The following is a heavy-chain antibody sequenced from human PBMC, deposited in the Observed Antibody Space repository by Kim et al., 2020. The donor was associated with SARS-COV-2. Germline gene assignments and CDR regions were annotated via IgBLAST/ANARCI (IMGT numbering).Heavy chain of an antibody. CDR2: MNPNSGNT. D-gene: IGHD3-22*01. CDR3: AAIRDSSGYYSHYYYGMDV. V-gene: IGHV1-8*01. Sequence: ASVKVSCKASGYTFTSYDINWVRQATGQGLEWMGWMNPNSGNTGYAQKFQGRVTMTRNTSISTAYMELSSLRSEDTAVYYCAAIRDSSGYYSHYYYGMDVWGQGTTVTVSS. CDR1: GYTFTSYD. J-gene: IGHJ6*02.